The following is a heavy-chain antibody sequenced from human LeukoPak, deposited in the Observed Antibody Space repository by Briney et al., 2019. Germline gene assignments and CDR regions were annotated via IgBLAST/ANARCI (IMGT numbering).Heavy chain of an antibody. D-gene: IGHD3-10*01. J-gene: IGHJ4*02. Sequence: SETLSLTCAVYGGSFSGYYWSWIRQPPGKGLEWTGEINHSGSTNYNPSLKSRVTISVDTSKNQFSLKLSSVTAADTAVYYCGKITMVRGVILWGQGTLVTVSS. CDR3: GKITMVRGVIL. CDR2: INHSGST. V-gene: IGHV4-34*01. CDR1: GGSFSGYY.